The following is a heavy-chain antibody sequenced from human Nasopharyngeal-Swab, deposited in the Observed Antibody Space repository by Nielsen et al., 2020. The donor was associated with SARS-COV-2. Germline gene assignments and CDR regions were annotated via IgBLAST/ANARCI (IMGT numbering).Heavy chain of an antibody. CDR1: GFTFSSYA. V-gene: IGHV3-30-3*01. CDR3: ARERGNWFDP. CDR2: ISYDGSNK. Sequence: GESLKISCAASGFTFSSYAMHWVRQAPGKGLEWVAVISYDGSNKYYADSVKGRFTISRDNSKNTLYLQMNSLRAEDTAVYYCARERGNWFDPWGQGTLVTVSS. J-gene: IGHJ5*02.